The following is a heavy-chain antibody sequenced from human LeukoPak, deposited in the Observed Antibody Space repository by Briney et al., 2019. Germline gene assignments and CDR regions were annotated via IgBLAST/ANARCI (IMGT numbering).Heavy chain of an antibody. Sequence: ASVKVSCKASGYTFTSYGISWVRQAPGQGLEWMGWIDPNSGDTTFAQQFQGRVTMTSDTSISTAYMELRSLRSDDTAVYYCAREHYDSSGFDYWGQGTLVTVSS. V-gene: IGHV1-18*01. J-gene: IGHJ4*02. CDR3: AREHYDSSGFDY. CDR2: IDPNSGDT. D-gene: IGHD3-22*01. CDR1: GYTFTSYG.